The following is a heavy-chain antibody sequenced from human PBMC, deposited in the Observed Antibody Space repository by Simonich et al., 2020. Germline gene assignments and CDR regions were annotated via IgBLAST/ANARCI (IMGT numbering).Heavy chain of an antibody. J-gene: IGHJ3*02. Sequence: QVQLVQSGAEVKKPGASVKVSCKASGYTFTGYYMHWVRQAPGQGLEWMGWINPNSGGTNYAQKFQGRVTMTRDTSSSTAYMELSRLRSDDTAVYYCARDPVVPAAIRNAFDIWGQGTMVTVSS. V-gene: IGHV1-2*02. CDR2: INPNSGGT. CDR3: ARDPVVPAAIRNAFDI. CDR1: GYTFTGYY. D-gene: IGHD2-2*01.